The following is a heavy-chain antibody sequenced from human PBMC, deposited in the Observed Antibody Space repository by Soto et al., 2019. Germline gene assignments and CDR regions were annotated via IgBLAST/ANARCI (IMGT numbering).Heavy chain of an antibody. D-gene: IGHD2-15*01. Sequence: PGGSLRLSCAASGFTVSSNYMSWVRQAPGKGLEWVSVIYSGGSTYYADSVKGRFTISRDNSKNTLYLQMNSLRAEDTAVYYCAREILRGYCSGGSCFHDAFDIWGQGTMVTVSS. CDR1: GFTVSSNY. CDR3: AREILRGYCSGGSCFHDAFDI. CDR2: IYSGGST. J-gene: IGHJ3*02. V-gene: IGHV3-66*01.